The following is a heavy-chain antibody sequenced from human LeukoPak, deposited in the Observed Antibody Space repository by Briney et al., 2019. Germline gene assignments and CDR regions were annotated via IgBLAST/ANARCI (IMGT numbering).Heavy chain of an antibody. V-gene: IGHV4-59*11. CDR1: GGSTSSHY. D-gene: IGHD3-22*01. J-gene: IGHJ4*02. Sequence: SETLSLTCTVSGGSTSSHYWSWIRQSPGKGLEWIGFMHYRGNTNSNPSLRSRVTISMDTSKNQFSLKMSSVTAADTAVYYCAKDIDPYDRGNFAYWGQGTLVTVSS. CDR2: MHYRGNT. CDR3: AKDIDPYDRGNFAY.